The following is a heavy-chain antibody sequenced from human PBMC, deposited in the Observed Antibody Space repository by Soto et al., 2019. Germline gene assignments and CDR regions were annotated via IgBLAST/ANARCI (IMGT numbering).Heavy chain of an antibody. CDR3: ARDTYGSGAGY. D-gene: IGHD3-10*01. V-gene: IGHV1-18*01. CDR1: GYTFTSYG. CDR2: ISAYNGNT. Sequence: QVQLVQSGAEVKKPGASVKVSCKASGYTFTSYGISWVRQAPGQGLEWMGWISAYNGNTNYAQKLQGRVTMTTSTAYMELRSLRSDDTAVYYCARDTYGSGAGYWGQGTLVTVSS. J-gene: IGHJ4*02.